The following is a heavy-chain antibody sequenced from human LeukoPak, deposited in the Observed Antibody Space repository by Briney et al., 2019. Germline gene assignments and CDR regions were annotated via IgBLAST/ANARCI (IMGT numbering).Heavy chain of an antibody. V-gene: IGHV3-53*04. Sequence: GGSLRLSCAASGFTVSSNYMSWVRQAPGKGLEWVSVIYSGGSTYYADSVKGRFTISRHNSKNTLYLQMNSLGAEDTAVYYCARAGSSWSFDYWGQGTLVAVSS. CDR1: GFTVSSNY. J-gene: IGHJ4*02. CDR2: IYSGGST. CDR3: ARAGSSWSFDY. D-gene: IGHD6-13*01.